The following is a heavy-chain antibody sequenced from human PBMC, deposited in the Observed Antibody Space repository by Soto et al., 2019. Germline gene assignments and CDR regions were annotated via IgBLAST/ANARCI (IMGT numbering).Heavy chain of an antibody. Sequence: QTGGSLRLSCSVSGFDFSRYHMHWVRQAPGKGLHWVAIISSDGTYTNYAGSVKGRFTISRDNSKNTLYLHMNSLRFDDAALYYFARDWTGYGSAYCPGCWGQGTLVTVSS. CDR1: GFDFSRYH. J-gene: IGHJ4*02. CDR3: ARDWTGYGSAYCPGC. CDR2: ISSDGTYT. D-gene: IGHD5-12*01. V-gene: IGHV3-30*01.